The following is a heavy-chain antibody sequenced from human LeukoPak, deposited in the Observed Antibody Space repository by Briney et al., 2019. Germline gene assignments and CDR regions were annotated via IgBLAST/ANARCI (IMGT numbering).Heavy chain of an antibody. CDR1: GFTFDDYG. CDR2: INWNGGST. CDR3: ARDPYYDSSGYYYDDAFDI. J-gene: IGHJ3*02. Sequence: GGSLRLSCAASGFTFDDYGMSWVRQAPGKGPEWVSGINWNGGSTGYADSVKGRFTISRDNAKNSLYLQMNSLRAEDTALYYCARDPYYDSSGYYYDDAFDIWGQGTMVTVSS. D-gene: IGHD3-22*01. V-gene: IGHV3-20*04.